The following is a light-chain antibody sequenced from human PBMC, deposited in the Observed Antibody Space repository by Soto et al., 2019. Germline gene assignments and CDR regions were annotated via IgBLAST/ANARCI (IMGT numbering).Light chain of an antibody. CDR1: QGISTY. Sequence: DIQLTQSPSFVSASVGDRVTITCRASQGISTYLAWYQQKPGKAPKLLIYAASTLQSGVPSRFSGSGSGTEFTLTISSLQPEDFATYYCQQLNSFPPYTFGQGTQLEIK. J-gene: IGKJ2*01. CDR2: AAS. V-gene: IGKV1-9*01. CDR3: QQLNSFPPYT.